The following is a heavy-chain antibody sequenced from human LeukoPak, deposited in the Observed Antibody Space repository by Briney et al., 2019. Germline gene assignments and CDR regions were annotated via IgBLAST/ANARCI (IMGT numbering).Heavy chain of an antibody. CDR3: AHRLVGKRAFDI. CDR2: IYWNDDR. CDR1: GFSLSTRGLG. Sequence: SAPTLVKHTQTLTLTCTFSGFSLSTRGLGVGWIRQPPGKALEWLALIYWNDDRRYSPSLKSRLTITKDTSKNQVVLTMTNMDPVDTATYYCAHRLVGKRAFDIWGQGTMVTVSS. J-gene: IGHJ3*02. D-gene: IGHD2-15*01. V-gene: IGHV2-5*01.